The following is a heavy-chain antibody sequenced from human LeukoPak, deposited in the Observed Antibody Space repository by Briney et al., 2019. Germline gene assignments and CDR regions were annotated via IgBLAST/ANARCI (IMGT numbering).Heavy chain of an antibody. CDR1: GFTFNNYV. CDR3: ASLSRLYYYDSSGYYPDY. D-gene: IGHD3-22*01. Sequence: GGSLRLSCAASGFTFNNYVMSWVRQAPGKGLEWVSVISAGGYYPYYADTNYADSVKGRFTISRDNSKNTLYLQMNSLRAEDTAVYYCASLSRLYYYDSSGYYPDYWGQGTLVTVSS. CDR2: ISAGGYYPYYADT. J-gene: IGHJ4*02. V-gene: IGHV3-23*01.